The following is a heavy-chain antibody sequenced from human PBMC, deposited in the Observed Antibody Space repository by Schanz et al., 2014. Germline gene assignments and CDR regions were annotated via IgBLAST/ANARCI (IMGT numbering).Heavy chain of an antibody. CDR2: ISASGGST. CDR1: GFTFSSYA. J-gene: IGHJ6*02. CDR3: AKARRKSNCSGGRCFHYSYYGLDV. V-gene: IGHV3-23*04. Sequence: VQLVESGGGVVQFGRSLRLSCAASGFTFSSYAMSWVRQAPGRGLEWVSTISASGGSTYYADSVKGRFTISRDNSKNILYLRKNSLRAEDTAVYCCAKARRKSNCSGGRCFHYSYYGLDVWGQGTTVTVSS. D-gene: IGHD2-15*01.